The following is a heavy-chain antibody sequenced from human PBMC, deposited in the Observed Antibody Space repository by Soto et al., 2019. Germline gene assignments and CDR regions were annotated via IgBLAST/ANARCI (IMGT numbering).Heavy chain of an antibody. D-gene: IGHD3-22*01. V-gene: IGHV3-7*01. CDR2: IKHDGNEK. CDR3: VRATLSWGHYYFRGVDV. CDR1: EFMFGTYW. J-gene: IGHJ6*02. Sequence: EERLVESGGDLAQSGGSLRLSCAATEFMFGTYWMSWVRQAPGKGLEWVANIKHDGNEKYYADSVKGRFTVSRDNVKNFLHLQMSSLRGDDTGVYFCVRATLSWGHYYFRGVDVWGQGTTVTV.